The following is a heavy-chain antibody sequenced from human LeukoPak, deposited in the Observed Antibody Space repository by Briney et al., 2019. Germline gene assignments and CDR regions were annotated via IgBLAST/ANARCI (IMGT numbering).Heavy chain of an antibody. CDR3: SKDRGGTLGDYFDY. D-gene: IGHD3-10*01. CDR2: IGGSGGTT. J-gene: IGHJ4*02. V-gene: IGHV3-23*01. CDR1: GFTFRSYA. Sequence: HPGGSLRLSCAGSGFTFRSYAMSWVRQPPGKGLEWVSAIGGSGGTTYYADSVKGRFTISRDNSKNTLYLQMNSLRAEDTALYYCSKDRGGTLGDYFDYWGQGTLVTVSS.